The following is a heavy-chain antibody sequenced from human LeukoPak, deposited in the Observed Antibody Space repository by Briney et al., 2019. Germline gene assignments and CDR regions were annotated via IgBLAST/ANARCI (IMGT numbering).Heavy chain of an antibody. CDR2: IYYSGRT. CDR3: AKDRCSNGIGCYYYYMDV. D-gene: IGHD2-8*01. J-gene: IGHJ6*03. Sequence: SETLSLTCTVSGASISSYYWSWIRQSPGKGLEWIGYIYYSGRTNYNPSLKSRVTMSVDTSKNQFSLKLSSVTAADTAVYYCAKDRCSNGIGCYYYYMDVWGKGTTVTISS. V-gene: IGHV4-59*12. CDR1: GASISSYY.